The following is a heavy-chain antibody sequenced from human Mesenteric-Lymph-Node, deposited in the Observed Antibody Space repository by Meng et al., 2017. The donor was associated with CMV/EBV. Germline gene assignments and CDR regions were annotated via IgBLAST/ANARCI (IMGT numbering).Heavy chain of an antibody. V-gene: IGHV3-48*04. J-gene: IGHJ4*02. CDR1: GFTFSSYN. Sequence: GESLKISCAASGFTFSSYNMNWVRQAPGKGLEWVSGISASGGTTYYTDSVRGRFPISRDNAKTSLYLQMNSLRVEDTAVYYCARDWGSGWDVLDYFDLWGQGTLVTVSS. CDR2: ISASGGTT. CDR3: ARDWGSGWDVLDYFDL. D-gene: IGHD6-19*01.